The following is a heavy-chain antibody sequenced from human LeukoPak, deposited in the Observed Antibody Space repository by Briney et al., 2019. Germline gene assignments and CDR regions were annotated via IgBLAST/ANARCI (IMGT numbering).Heavy chain of an antibody. CDR2: IKSDGSGT. CDR1: GFTFSSSW. CDR3: ALSSGWYGGLDP. V-gene: IGHV3-74*01. D-gene: IGHD6-19*01. J-gene: IGHJ5*02. Sequence: GGSLRLSCAASGFTFSSSWMHWVRQAPGRGLVWVSRIKSDGSGTSYADSVKGRFTISRDNAKNTLYLQMNSLRAEDTAVYYCALSSGWYGGLDPWGQGTLVTVSS.